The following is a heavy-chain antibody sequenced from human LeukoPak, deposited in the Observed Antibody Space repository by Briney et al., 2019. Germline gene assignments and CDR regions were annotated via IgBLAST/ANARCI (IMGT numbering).Heavy chain of an antibody. Sequence: PGGSLRLSCAASGFTFRRYWMGWVRQAPGTGLEWVANIHEDGSEEYYVDSVRGRFVISRDNAKNSLYLQMNSLRAEDTAVYYFFTEGVPTTLQSFDYWGQGTLVTVSS. D-gene: IGHD4-11*01. CDR2: IHEDGSEE. CDR1: GFTFRRYW. J-gene: IGHJ4*02. V-gene: IGHV3-7*01. CDR3: FTEGVPTTLQSFDY.